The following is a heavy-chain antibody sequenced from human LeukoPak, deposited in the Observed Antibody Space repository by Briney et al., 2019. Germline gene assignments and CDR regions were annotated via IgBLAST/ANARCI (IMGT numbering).Heavy chain of an antibody. J-gene: IGHJ1*01. V-gene: IGHV1-2*02. CDR1: GYTFTGYY. Sequence: ASVKVSCKASGYTFTGYYMHWVRQAPGQGLGWMGWINPNSGGTNYAQKFQGRVTMTRDTSISTAYMELSRLRSDDTAVYYCARDGRYFDWLLHEHWGQGTLVTVSS. CDR2: INPNSGGT. CDR3: ARDGRYFDWLLHEH. D-gene: IGHD3-9*01.